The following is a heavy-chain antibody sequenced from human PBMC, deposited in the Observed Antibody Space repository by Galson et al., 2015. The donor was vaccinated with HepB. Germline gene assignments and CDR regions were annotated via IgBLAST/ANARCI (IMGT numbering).Heavy chain of an antibody. D-gene: IGHD3-10*01. CDR3: ARKPTGGSGSIGEY. Sequence: SLRLSCAASGFTFSSYAMHWVRQAPGKGLEWVAVISYDGSNKYYADSVKGRFTISRDNSKNTLYLQMNCLRAEDTAVYYCARKPTGGSGSIGEYWGQGTLVTVSS. V-gene: IGHV3-30*04. J-gene: IGHJ4*02. CDR2: ISYDGSNK. CDR1: GFTFSSYA.